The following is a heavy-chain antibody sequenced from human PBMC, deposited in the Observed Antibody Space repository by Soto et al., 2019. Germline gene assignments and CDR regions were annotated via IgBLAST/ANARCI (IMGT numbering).Heavy chain of an antibody. Sequence: SETLSLTCTVSGGSISSGDYYWSWIRQPAGKGLEWIGRIYTSGSTNYNPSLKSRVTMSVDTSKNQFSLKLSSVTAADTAVYYCARDVRGTAMVTNWFDPWGQGTLVTVSS. J-gene: IGHJ5*02. CDR2: IYTSGST. V-gene: IGHV4-61*02. CDR3: ARDVRGTAMVTNWFDP. CDR1: GGSISSGDYY. D-gene: IGHD5-18*01.